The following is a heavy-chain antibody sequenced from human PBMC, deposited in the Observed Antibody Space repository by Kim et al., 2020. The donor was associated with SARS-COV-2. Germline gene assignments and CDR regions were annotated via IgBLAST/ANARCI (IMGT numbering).Heavy chain of an antibody. J-gene: IGHJ5*02. D-gene: IGHD2-2*01. Sequence: YYADSVKCRFTISRDNSKNALYLQMNSLRAEDTAVYYCAKDRALSTNWFDPWGQGTLVTVSS. CDR3: AKDRALSTNWFDP. V-gene: IGHV3-30*02.